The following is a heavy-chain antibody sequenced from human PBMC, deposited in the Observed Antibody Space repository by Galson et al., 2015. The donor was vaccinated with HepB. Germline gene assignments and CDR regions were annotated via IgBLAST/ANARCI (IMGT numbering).Heavy chain of an antibody. CDR1: GGTFSSYA. V-gene: IGHV1-69*13. Sequence: SVKVSCKASGGTFSSYAISWVRQAPGQGLEWMGGIIPIFGTANYAQKFQGRVTITADESTSTAYMELSSLRSEDTAVYYCARGEGYCSGGSCYQTNFDYWGQGTLVTVSS. J-gene: IGHJ4*02. D-gene: IGHD2-15*01. CDR2: IIPIFGTA. CDR3: ARGEGYCSGGSCYQTNFDY.